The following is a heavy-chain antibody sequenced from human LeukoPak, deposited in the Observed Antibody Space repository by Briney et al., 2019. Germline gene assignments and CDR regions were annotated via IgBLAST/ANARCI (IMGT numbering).Heavy chain of an antibody. CDR1: GFTFSTYE. D-gene: IGHD3-16*01. CDR3: AREWGLSPFDY. V-gene: IGHV3-48*03. CDR2: ISSSGSTI. J-gene: IGHJ4*02. Sequence: GGSLRLSCAASGFTFSTYEMNWVRQAPGKGPEWVSYISSSGSTIYYADSVKGRFTISRDNAKNSLYLQMNSLRAEDTAVYYCAREWGLSPFDYWGQGTLVTVSS.